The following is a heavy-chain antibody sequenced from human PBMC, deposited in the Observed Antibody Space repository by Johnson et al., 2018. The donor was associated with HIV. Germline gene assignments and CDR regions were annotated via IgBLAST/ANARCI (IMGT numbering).Heavy chain of an antibody. D-gene: IGHD6-13*01. V-gene: IGHV3-15*01. Sequence: VQLVESGGGWVKPGGSLRLSCAASGFTFNNAWMSWVRQAPGKGLEWVGRIKRKIDGGTTDYAAPVKGRFTISRDDSKNTLYLQMNSLKTEDTAVYYCTTDLAAVGSGAFDIWGQGTMVTVSS. J-gene: IGHJ3*02. CDR3: TTDLAAVGSGAFDI. CDR1: GFTFNNAW. CDR2: IKRKIDGGTT.